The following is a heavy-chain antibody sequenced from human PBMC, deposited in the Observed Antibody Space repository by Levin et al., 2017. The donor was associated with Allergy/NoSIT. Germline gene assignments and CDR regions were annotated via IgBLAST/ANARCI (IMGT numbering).Heavy chain of an antibody. CDR2: ISGSGGST. V-gene: IGHV3-23*01. J-gene: IGHJ4*02. D-gene: IGHD3-3*01. CDR3: AKLIWSGYYRGDDFDY. CDR1: GFTFSSYA. Sequence: GGSLRLSCAASGFTFSSYAMSWVRQAPGKGLEWVSAISGSGGSTYYADSVKGRFTISRDNSKNTLYLQMNSLRAEDTAVYYCAKLIWSGYYRGDDFDYWGQGTLVTVSS.